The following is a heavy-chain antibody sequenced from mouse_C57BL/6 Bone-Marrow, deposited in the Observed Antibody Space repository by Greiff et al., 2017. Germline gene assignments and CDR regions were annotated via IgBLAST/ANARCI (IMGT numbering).Heavy chain of an antibody. CDR3: SRQVTTVLATKYFDV. V-gene: IGHV5-9*01. Sequence: DVQLVESGGGLVKPGGSLKLSCAASGFTFSSYTMSWVRQTPEKRLQWVAAISGGGGNTYYPDSVKGRFTISRDNDKNVLYLQMSSRRSEDTALYYCSRQVTTVLATKYFDVWGTGTTVTVSS. CDR1: GFTFSSYT. D-gene: IGHD1-1*01. CDR2: ISGGGGNT. J-gene: IGHJ1*03.